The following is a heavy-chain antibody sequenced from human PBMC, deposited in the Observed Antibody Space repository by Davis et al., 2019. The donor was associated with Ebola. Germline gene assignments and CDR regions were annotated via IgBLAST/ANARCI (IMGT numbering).Heavy chain of an antibody. CDR1: GFIFSDFG. D-gene: IGHD3-16*02. V-gene: IGHV3-30*02. J-gene: IGHJ4*02. CDR3: AKGELSTDFDY. Sequence: PGGSLRLSCEASGFIFSDFGMHWVRQAPGKGLEWVQFTYYDGNFRYYPDSVKGRFRISRDSSKNTLFLYMKSLRAEDTAVYYCAKGELSTDFDYWGQGTLVTVSS. CDR2: TYYDGNFR.